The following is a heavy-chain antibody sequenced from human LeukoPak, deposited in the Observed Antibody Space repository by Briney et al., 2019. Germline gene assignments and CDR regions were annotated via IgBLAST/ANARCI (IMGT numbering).Heavy chain of an antibody. CDR2: INNPGSSA. D-gene: IGHD2-2*01. J-gene: IGHJ3*01. CDR3: AMTYCSPTSCLSTAFDL. CDR1: GFAFTFYNYW. V-gene: IGHV3-74*03. Sequence: PGGSLRLSCAASGFAFTFYNYWMHWVRQAPGKGLEWISRINNPGSSATYADALKGRFTMSRDNGKNTVHLQMDGLRVEDTAIYYCAMTYCSPTSCLSTAFDLWGQGTMVTVSS.